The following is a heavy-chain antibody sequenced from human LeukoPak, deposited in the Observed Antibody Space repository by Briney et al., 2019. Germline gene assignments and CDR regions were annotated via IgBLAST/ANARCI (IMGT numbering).Heavy chain of an antibody. CDR1: GYSFTGYY. Sequence: GASVKVSCKASGYSFTGYYMHWVRQAPGQGPEWMGWLNPDSGATNYAQKFQGWVTMTRDTSISTAYMELSRLRSDDTAVYYCARDDPYLAGMDVWGQGTTVTVSS. V-gene: IGHV1-2*04. CDR2: LNPDSGAT. CDR3: ARDDPYLAGMDV. D-gene: IGHD1-1*01. J-gene: IGHJ6*02.